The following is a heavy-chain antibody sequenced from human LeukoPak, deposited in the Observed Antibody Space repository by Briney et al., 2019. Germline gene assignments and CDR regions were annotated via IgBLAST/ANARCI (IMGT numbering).Heavy chain of an antibody. J-gene: IGHJ4*02. CDR1: GFTFSSYG. CDR3: ATGWSFDY. D-gene: IGHD6-19*01. V-gene: IGHV3-30*03. Sequence: RSGGSLRLSCAASGFTFSSYGMHWVRQAPGKGLEWVAVISYDGSNKYYADSVKGRFTISRDNSKNSLYLQMNSLRAEDTAVYYCATGWSFDYWGQGTLVTVSS. CDR2: ISYDGSNK.